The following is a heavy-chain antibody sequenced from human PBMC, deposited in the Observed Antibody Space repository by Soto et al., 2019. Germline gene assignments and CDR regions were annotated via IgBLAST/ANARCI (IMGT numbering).Heavy chain of an antibody. J-gene: IGHJ4*02. CDR1: GFTFSDYY. D-gene: IGHD2-15*01. V-gene: IGHV3-11*01. CDR3: ARATMGLGYCSGGSCHARYYYFDY. Sequence: GGSLRLSCAASGFTFSDYYMSWIRQAPGKGLEWVSYISSSGSTIYYADSVKGRFTISRDNAKNSLYLQMNSLRAEDTAVYYCARATMGLGYCSGGSCHARYYYFDYWGQGTLVTVSS. CDR2: ISSSGSTI.